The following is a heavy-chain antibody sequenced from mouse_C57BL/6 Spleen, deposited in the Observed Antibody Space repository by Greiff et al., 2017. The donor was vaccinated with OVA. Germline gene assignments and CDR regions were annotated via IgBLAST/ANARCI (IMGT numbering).Heavy chain of an antibody. Sequence: DVQLQESGAELVRPGASVKMSCTASGSNIKDDYMHWVKQRPEQGLEWIGWIDPENGDTEYASKFQGKAPITADTSSNTAYLQLSSLTSEDTAVYYCNQAGFAYWGQGTLVTVSA. CDR1: GSNIKDDY. J-gene: IGHJ3*01. D-gene: IGHD3-2*02. V-gene: IGHV14-4*01. CDR3: NQAGFAY. CDR2: IDPENGDT.